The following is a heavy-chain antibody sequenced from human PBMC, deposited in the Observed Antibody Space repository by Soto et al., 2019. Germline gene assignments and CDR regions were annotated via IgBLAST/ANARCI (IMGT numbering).Heavy chain of an antibody. CDR1: GGSISSYY. CDR3: ARRYGSAFDI. D-gene: IGHD3-10*01. J-gene: IGHJ3*02. CDR2: IYYSGST. Sequence: SETLSLNCTVSGGSISSYYWSWIRQPPGKGLEWIGYIYYSGSTNYNPSLKSRVTISVDTSKNQFSLKLSSVTAADTAVYYCARRYGSAFDIWGQGTMVTVSS. V-gene: IGHV4-59*01.